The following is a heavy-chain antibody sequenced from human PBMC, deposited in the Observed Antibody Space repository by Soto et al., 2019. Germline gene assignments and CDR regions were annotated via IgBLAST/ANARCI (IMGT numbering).Heavy chain of an antibody. CDR2: IIPIFGTA. CDR3: ARCYIGSGGSCYREPYFDY. J-gene: IGHJ4*02. Sequence: SVKVSCKASGGTFSSYAISWVRQAPGQGLEWMGGIIPIFGTANYAQKFQGRVTITADESTSTAYMELSSLRSEDTAVYYCARCYIGSGGSCYREPYFDYWGQGTLVTVSS. D-gene: IGHD2-15*01. CDR1: GGTFSSYA. V-gene: IGHV1-69*13.